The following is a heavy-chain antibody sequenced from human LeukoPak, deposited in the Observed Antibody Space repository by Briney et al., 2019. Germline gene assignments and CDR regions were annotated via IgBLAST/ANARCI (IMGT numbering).Heavy chain of an antibody. CDR2: IWYDGSKK. D-gene: IGHD5-24*01. J-gene: IGHJ4*02. CDR1: GFTFTNYG. Sequence: NPGGSLRLSCAASGFTFTNYGMHWDRQAPGKELEWVAVIWYDGSKKYYADSVKGRFTISRDNSKNTVYMQMNSMRVEDTAVYYCVKDDGRVKGHIDYWGQGTPVTVS. CDR3: VKDDGRVKGHIDY. V-gene: IGHV3-33*06.